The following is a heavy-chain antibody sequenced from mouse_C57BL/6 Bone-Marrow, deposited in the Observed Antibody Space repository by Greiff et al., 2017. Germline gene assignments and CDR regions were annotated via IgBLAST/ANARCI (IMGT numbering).Heavy chain of an antibody. D-gene: IGHD4-1*01. V-gene: IGHV5-17*01. J-gene: IGHJ1*03. CDR1: GFTFSDYG. CDR2: ISSGSSTI. Sequence: EVHLVESGGGLVKPGGSLKLSCAASGFTFSDYGMHWVRQAPEKGLEWVAYISSGSSTIYYADTVKGRFTISRDHAKNTLFLQMTSLRSEDTAMYYCAKLGSYWYFDVWGTGTTVTVSS. CDR3: AKLGSYWYFDV.